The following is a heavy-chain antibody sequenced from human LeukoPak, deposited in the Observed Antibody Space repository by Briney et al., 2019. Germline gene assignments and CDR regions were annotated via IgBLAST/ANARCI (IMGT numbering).Heavy chain of an antibody. CDR3: ARAPRYYGSGLYYFDY. CDR1: GFTFSNYF. D-gene: IGHD3-10*01. CDR2: ISSSGDST. J-gene: IGHJ4*02. Sequence: GGSLRLSCAGSGFTFSNYFMHWVRQAPGKGLEYVSAISSSGDSTYYANSAKGRFTVSRDNSKNTLYLQMGSLSAEDIAVYYFARAPRYYGSGLYYFDYWGQGALVTVSS. V-gene: IGHV3-64*01.